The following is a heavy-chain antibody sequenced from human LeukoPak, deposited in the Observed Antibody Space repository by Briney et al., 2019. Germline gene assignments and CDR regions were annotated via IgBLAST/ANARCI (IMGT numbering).Heavy chain of an antibody. Sequence: ASVKVSCKASGYTFSGYYIHWVRQAPGQGLERMGWINPNSGGTNYAQKLQGRVTMTRDTSITTAYMELSRLRYDDTALYYCARLGIVPAGIDYWGQGTLLTVSS. CDR2: INPNSGGT. CDR1: GYTFSGYY. CDR3: ARLGIVPAGIDY. V-gene: IGHV1-2*02. J-gene: IGHJ4*02. D-gene: IGHD6-13*01.